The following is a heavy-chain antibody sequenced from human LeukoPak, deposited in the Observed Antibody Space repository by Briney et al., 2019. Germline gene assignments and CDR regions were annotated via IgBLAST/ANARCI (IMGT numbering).Heavy chain of an antibody. V-gene: IGHV1-2*02. CDR3: ARARRGTAMVTSDY. CDR2: INPNSGGT. J-gene: IGHJ4*02. D-gene: IGHD5-18*01. CDR1: GYTFTYYV. Sequence: ASVKVSCKTSGYTFTYYVISWVRQAPGQGLEWMGWINPNSGGTNYAQKFQGRVTMTRDTSISTAYMELSRLRSDDTAVYYCARARRGTAMVTSDYWGQGTLVTVSS.